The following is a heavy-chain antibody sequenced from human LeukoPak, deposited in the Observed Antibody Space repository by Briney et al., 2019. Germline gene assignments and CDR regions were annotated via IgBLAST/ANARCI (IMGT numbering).Heavy chain of an antibody. CDR2: IKSKVDGGAI. J-gene: IGHJ5*02. Sequence: GGSLRLSCAASGFNFGNAWMYWVRQAPGKGLEWVGRIKSKVDGGAIDYPTPVKARFTMSRGDSRNILYLQMNSLKTEDTARYYCATDTFYMKGFDPWGQGTQVIVSS. CDR3: ATDTFYMKGFDP. V-gene: IGHV3-15*07. CDR1: GFNFGNAW. D-gene: IGHD2/OR15-2a*01.